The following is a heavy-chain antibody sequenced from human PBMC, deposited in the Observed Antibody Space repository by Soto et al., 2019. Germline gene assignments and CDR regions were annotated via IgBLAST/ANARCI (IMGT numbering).Heavy chain of an antibody. CDR1: GGSISSSSYY. Sequence: PSETLSLTCTVSGGSISSSSYYWGWIRQPPGKGLEWIGSIYYSGSTYYNPSLKSRVTISVDTSKNQFSLKLSSVTAADTAVYYCARRADPFWSGNAFDIWGQGTMVPVSS. J-gene: IGHJ3*02. CDR2: IYYSGST. V-gene: IGHV4-39*01. CDR3: ARRADPFWSGNAFDI. D-gene: IGHD3-3*01.